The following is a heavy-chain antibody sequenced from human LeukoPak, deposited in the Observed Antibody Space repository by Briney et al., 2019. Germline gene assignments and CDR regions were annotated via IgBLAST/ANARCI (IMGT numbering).Heavy chain of an antibody. D-gene: IGHD6-19*01. V-gene: IGHV3-30*04. CDR3: VRGSVAVAGPTDY. J-gene: IGHJ4*02. CDR1: GFTFRNYA. Sequence: PGGSLRLSCAASGFTFRNYAMHWVRQTPGKGLEWVAVISYDGSNKYYADSVKGRFTISRDNSENTLYLQINSLRLEDSAMYYCVRGSVAVAGPTDYWGQGTLVTVSS. CDR2: ISYDGSNK.